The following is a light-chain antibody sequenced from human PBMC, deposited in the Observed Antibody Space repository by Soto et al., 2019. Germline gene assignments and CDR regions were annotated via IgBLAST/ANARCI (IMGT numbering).Light chain of an antibody. V-gene: IGLV1-47*01. CDR3: AAWDDSLSVYV. CDR2: RNN. Sequence: QSVLTQPPSASGTPGQRVTISCSGSSSNIGSNTVNWYQQVPGTAPKLLIYRNNQRPSGVPDRFSDSKSGTSASLAISGLRSEDEADYYCAAWDDSLSVYVFGTGTKVTVL. J-gene: IGLJ1*01. CDR1: SSNIGSNT.